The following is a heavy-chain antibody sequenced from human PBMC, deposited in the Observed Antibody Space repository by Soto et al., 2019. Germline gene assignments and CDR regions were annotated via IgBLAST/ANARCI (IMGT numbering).Heavy chain of an antibody. CDR3: ATGGHNDGYNFYHGMDV. D-gene: IGHD3-16*01. Sequence: QVQVVQSGAEGKKPGSSVKVSGKVSGGFFTNNAISGVRQAPGQGLGGLGGVIPLFDTAYYAQIFRGRLRISADGATTTAYMELSGLTSADTAVYFCATGGHNDGYNFYHGMDVWGQGTTVTVS. CDR2: VIPLFDTA. J-gene: IGHJ6*02. CDR1: GGFFTNNA. V-gene: IGHV1-69*01.